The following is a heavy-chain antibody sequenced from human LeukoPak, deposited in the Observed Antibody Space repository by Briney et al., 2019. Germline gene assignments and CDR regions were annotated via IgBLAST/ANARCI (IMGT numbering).Heavy chain of an antibody. Sequence: GGSLRLSCATSGFTFSSNWMTWVRQAPGKGLEWVANIKEDGSESYYVDSVKGRFTISRDNAKNSLYLQMNSLRAEDTAVYYCARGRVTMTWGQGTVVTVSS. D-gene: IGHD3-22*01. J-gene: IGHJ4*02. CDR1: GFTFSSNW. CDR3: ARGRVTMT. CDR2: IKEDGSES. V-gene: IGHV3-7*01.